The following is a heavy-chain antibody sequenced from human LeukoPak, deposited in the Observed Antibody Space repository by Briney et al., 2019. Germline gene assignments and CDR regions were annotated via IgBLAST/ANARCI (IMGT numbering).Heavy chain of an antibody. Sequence: ASVKVSCEASGYTFTSYGISWVRQAPGQGLEWMGWISAYNGNTNYAQKLQGRVTMTTDTSTSTAYMELSSLRSEDTAVYYCARERDSSSWYGNFQHWGQGTLVTVSS. J-gene: IGHJ1*01. D-gene: IGHD6-13*01. V-gene: IGHV1-18*01. CDR1: GYTFTSYG. CDR2: ISAYNGNT. CDR3: ARERDSSSWYGNFQH.